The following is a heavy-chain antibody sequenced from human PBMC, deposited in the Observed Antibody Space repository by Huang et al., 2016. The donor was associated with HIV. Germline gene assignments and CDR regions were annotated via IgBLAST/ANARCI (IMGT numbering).Heavy chain of an antibody. J-gene: IGHJ4*02. D-gene: IGHD6-13*01. CDR3: ASPGSWYRPKFHFDY. CDR2: IYYSGIN. V-gene: IGHV4-39*01. Sequence: QLQLQESGPGLVKPSETLSLSCTVSGGSISSSSYYCGWIRQPPGKGLEWMGSIYYSGINYYNSSPKSRITMSVDTSKNQFSLKLSSVTAADTALYYCASPGSWYRPKFHFDYWGQGILVTVSS. CDR1: GGSISSSSYY.